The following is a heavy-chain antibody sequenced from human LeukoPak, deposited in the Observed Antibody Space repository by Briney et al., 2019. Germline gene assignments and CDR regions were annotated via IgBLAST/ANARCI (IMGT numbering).Heavy chain of an antibody. CDR1: GGSISSGGYS. CDR2: IYHSGST. V-gene: IGHV4-30-2*01. CDR3: ARHPLLSGWPNWFDP. J-gene: IGHJ5*02. Sequence: PSQTLSLTCAVSGGSISSGGYSWSWIRQPPGKGLEWIGYIYHSGSTYYNPSLKSRVTISVDTSKNQFSLKLSSVTAADTAVYYCARHPLLSGWPNWFDPWGQGTLVTVSS. D-gene: IGHD6-19*01.